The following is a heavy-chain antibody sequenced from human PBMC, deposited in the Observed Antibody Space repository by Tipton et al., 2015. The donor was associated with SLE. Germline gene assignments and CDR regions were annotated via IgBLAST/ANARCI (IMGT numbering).Heavy chain of an antibody. D-gene: IGHD2-15*01. CDR1: GGSISSYY. J-gene: IGHJ4*02. V-gene: IGHV4-59*01. Sequence: TLSLTCTVSGGSISSYYWSWIRQPPGKGLEWIGYIYYSGSTNYNPFLKSRVTISVDTSKNQFSLKLSSVTAADTAVYYCARASRVVVGQSYVDYWGQRTLVTVSS. CDR2: IYYSGST. CDR3: ARASRVVVGQSYVDY.